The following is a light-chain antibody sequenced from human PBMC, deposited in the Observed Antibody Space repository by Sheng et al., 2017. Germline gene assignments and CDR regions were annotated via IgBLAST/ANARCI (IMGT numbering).Light chain of an antibody. CDR3: LQTYNFPLT. Sequence: EIVMTQSPATLSVSPGERATLSCRASQSVNSKLAWYQQKPGQAPRLLIYGTSSRATGIPDRFSASGSGTHFTLTISSLQPEDFATYFCLQTYNFPLTFGGGTKVEI. CDR1: QSVNSK. CDR2: GTS. V-gene: IGKV3D-15*01. J-gene: IGKJ4*01.